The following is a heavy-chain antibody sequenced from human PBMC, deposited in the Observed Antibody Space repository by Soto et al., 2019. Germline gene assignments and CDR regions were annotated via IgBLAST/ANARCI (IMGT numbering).Heavy chain of an antibody. CDR1: GDSISGFY. V-gene: IGHV4-59*01. J-gene: IGHJ4*02. CDR3: ATFRRNYFDN. CDR2: INHAGST. D-gene: IGHD3-16*01. Sequence: QVQLQESGPGLVKPSETLSLTCTVSGDSISGFYWSWIRQPPGKGLEWIGYINHAGSTYYSPSLQRRVTISLDSSKNQFSLILTSVIAADTAVYFCATFRRNYFDNWGQGTLVTVSS.